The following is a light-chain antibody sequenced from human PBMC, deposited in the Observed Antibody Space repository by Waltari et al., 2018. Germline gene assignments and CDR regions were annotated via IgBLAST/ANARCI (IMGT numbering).Light chain of an antibody. CDR1: ESVSHW. CDR3: QQYNTYPWT. J-gene: IGKJ1*01. CDR2: QAS. Sequence: DIQLTQSPSTLSASVGDRVTITCRASESVSHWLAWNQQRPGKAPRLLIFQASYLEGGVSPRFSGSGSETEFTLTISGLQPDDFATYYCQQYNTYPWTFGQGTKVEIK. V-gene: IGKV1-5*03.